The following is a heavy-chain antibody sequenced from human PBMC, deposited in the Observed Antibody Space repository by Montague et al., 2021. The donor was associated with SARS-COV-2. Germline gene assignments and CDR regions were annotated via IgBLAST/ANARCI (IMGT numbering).Heavy chain of an antibody. J-gene: IGHJ3*02. CDR3: ARGFDI. CDR1: GASISTGSNY. V-gene: IGHV4-61*03. Sequence: SETLSLTCTVSGASISTGSNYWTWIRQRPGRGLEWIGNFYYSGGSTYNPSLKSRVTISADTSKNLFSLTLKSVTASDTAVYYCARGFDIRGQGTMVTVSS. CDR2: FYYSGGS.